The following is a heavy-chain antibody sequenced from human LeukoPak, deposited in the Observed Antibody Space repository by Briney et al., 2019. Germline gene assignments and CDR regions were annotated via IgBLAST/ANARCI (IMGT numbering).Heavy chain of an antibody. Sequence: GASVKVSCKASGYTFTGYYMHWVRQAPGQGLEWMGRINPNSGGTNYAQKFQGRVTMTRDTSISTAYMELSSLRSEDTAVYYCARRATDIVVVPAAIQSPAYYYYYMDVWGKGTTVTVSS. CDR2: INPNSGGT. D-gene: IGHD2-2*01. CDR1: GYTFTGYY. J-gene: IGHJ6*03. V-gene: IGHV1-2*06. CDR3: ARRATDIVVVPAAIQSPAYYYYYMDV.